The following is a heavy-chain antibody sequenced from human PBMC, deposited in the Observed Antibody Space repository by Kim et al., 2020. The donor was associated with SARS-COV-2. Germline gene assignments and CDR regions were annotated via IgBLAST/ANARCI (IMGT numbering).Heavy chain of an antibody. D-gene: IGHD3-22*01. CDR2: IYYSGST. Sequence: SETLSLTCTVSGGSISSGDYYWSWIRQHPAKGLEWIGYIYYSGSTYYNPSLKSRLTISVDTSKNQFSLKLSSVTAADTAVYYCARATGITMILVIIQAFDIWGPGNMVTVSS. CDR1: GGSISSGDYY. J-gene: IGHJ3*02. CDR3: ARATGITMILVIIQAFDI. V-gene: IGHV4-31*03.